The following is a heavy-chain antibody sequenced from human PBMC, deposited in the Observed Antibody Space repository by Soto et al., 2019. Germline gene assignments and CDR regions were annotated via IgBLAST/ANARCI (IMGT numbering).Heavy chain of an antibody. CDR1: GGSISSYY. D-gene: IGHD2-2*01. J-gene: IGHJ6*02. CDR2: IYYSGST. Sequence: SETLSLTCTVSGGSISSYYWSWIRQPPGKGLEWIGYIYYSGSTNYNPSLKSRVTISVDTSKNQFSLKLSSVTAADTAVYYCARARGYCSSTSCSQGPSYYYYYGMDVWGQGTTVTSP. V-gene: IGHV4-59*01. CDR3: ARARGYCSSTSCSQGPSYYYYYGMDV.